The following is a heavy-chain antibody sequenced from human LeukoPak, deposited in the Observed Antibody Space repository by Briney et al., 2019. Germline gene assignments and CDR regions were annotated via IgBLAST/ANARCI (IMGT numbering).Heavy chain of an antibody. Sequence: SETLSLTCAVSGGSFSAFFWGWIRQPPGKGLEWIGDVGHSGSAYYNPSLKSRVTLSADPSKTQFSLKLTSVTAADTAVYYCATRGDYSDTSGNSYDALDIWGQGTMVTVSS. CDR1: GGSFSAFF. J-gene: IGHJ3*02. CDR3: ATRGDYSDTSGNSYDALDI. V-gene: IGHV4-34*01. CDR2: VGHSGSA. D-gene: IGHD3-22*01.